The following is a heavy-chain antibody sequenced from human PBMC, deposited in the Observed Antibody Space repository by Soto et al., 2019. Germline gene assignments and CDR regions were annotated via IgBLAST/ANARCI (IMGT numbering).Heavy chain of an antibody. D-gene: IGHD1-26*01. Sequence: KSGGSLRLSCAASGFTFSSYSMNWVRQAPGKGLEWVSFISNSGSYIFNGDSVKGRFSISRDNAKNSLYLQMNGLRAEDTAVYYCVRDGGGATADYYYGMDVWGQGTTVTVSS. J-gene: IGHJ6*02. V-gene: IGHV3-21*01. CDR2: ISNSGSYI. CDR1: GFTFSSYS. CDR3: VRDGGGATADYYYGMDV.